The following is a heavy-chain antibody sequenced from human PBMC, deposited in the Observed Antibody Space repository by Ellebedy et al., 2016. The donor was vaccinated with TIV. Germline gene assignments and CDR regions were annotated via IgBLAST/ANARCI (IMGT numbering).Heavy chain of an antibody. CDR3: ARVHCSSTSCYLYYFDY. J-gene: IGHJ4*02. V-gene: IGHV3-30-3*01. D-gene: IGHD2-2*01. Sequence: GGSLRLXXAASGFTFSSYAMHWVRQAPGKGLEWVAVISYDGSNKYYADSVKGRFTISRDNSKNTLYLQMNSLRAEDTAVYYCARVHCSSTSCYLYYFDYWGQGTLVTVSS. CDR1: GFTFSSYA. CDR2: ISYDGSNK.